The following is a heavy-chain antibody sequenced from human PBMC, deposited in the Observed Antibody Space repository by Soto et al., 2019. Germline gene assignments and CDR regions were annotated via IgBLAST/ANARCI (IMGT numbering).Heavy chain of an antibody. CDR2: INAGNGNT. CDR1: GYTLTSYA. CDR3: ARASKHWGVYYFDY. V-gene: IGHV1-3*01. Sequence: QVQLVQSGAEVKKPGASVKVSCKASGYTLTSYAMHWVRQAPGQRLEWMGWINAGNGNTKYSQKFQGRVTITRDTSASTAYMELCSLITGDTAVDYCARASKHWGVYYFDYWGQGTLVTVSS. J-gene: IGHJ4*02. D-gene: IGHD7-27*01.